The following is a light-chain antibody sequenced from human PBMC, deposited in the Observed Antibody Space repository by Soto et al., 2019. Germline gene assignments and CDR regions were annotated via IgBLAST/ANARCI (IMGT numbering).Light chain of an antibody. CDR3: ERDYSSPRT. Sequence: DIVMTQSPDSLAVTLGERVTINCKSGQSVLYNSNNKNYLSWYQHKPGQPPKLLISWASTRESGVPDRFSGSGYGTDFTLAISSLQAEDVAVYDCERDYSSPRTFGQGTKVEVK. J-gene: IGKJ1*01. CDR2: WAS. V-gene: IGKV4-1*01. CDR1: QSVLYNSNNKNY.